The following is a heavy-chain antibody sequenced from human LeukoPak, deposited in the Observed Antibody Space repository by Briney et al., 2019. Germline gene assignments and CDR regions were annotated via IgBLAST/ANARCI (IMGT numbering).Heavy chain of an antibody. CDR1: GHTFTSYD. D-gene: IGHD3-22*01. CDR2: MNPNSGNT. CDR3: ASDYYYDSSGYPHPGPDAFDI. J-gene: IGHJ3*02. Sequence: ASXKVSCKASGHTFTSYDINWVRQATGQGGEWMGWMNPNSGNTGYAQKFQGRVTITRNTSISTAYMELSSLRSEDTAVYYCASDYYYDSSGYPHPGPDAFDIWGQGTMVTVSS. V-gene: IGHV1-8*01.